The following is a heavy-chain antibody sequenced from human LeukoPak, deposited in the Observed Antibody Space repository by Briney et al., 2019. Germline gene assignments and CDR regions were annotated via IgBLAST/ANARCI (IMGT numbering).Heavy chain of an antibody. Sequence: ASVKVSCKASGYTFTGYYMHWVRQAPGQGLEWMGWINPNSGGTNYAQKFQGRVTMTRDTSISTAYMELSRLRSDDTAVYYCARGTRYCSSTSCSKTDYWGQGTLVTVSS. V-gene: IGHV1-2*02. CDR2: INPNSGGT. D-gene: IGHD2-2*01. J-gene: IGHJ4*02. CDR1: GYTFTGYY. CDR3: ARGTRYCSSTSCSKTDY.